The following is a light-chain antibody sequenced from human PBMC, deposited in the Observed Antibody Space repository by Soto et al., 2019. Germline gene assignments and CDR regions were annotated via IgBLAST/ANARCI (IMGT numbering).Light chain of an antibody. V-gene: IGKV3-20*01. Sequence: EIVLTQSPDTLSLSPGERAALSCRASQNVRDSFLAWYQQKPGQSPRLLIYAATSRATGVPERFSGSGSETDFTLTIYRLEPEDFAVYYCQQYYSTPWTFGQGTKVEIK. J-gene: IGKJ1*01. CDR3: QQYYSTPWT. CDR1: QNVRDSF. CDR2: AAT.